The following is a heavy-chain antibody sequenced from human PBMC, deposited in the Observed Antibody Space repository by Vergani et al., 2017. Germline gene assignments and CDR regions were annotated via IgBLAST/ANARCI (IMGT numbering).Heavy chain of an antibody. CDR2: IYYSGST. CDR3: ARDIGGEVGKAYYYYGMDV. CDR1: GGSVSSGSYY. D-gene: IGHD3-3*01. J-gene: IGHJ6*02. V-gene: IGHV4-61*01. Sequence: QVQLQESGPGLVKPSETLSLTCTVSGGSVSSGSYYWSWIRQPPGKGLEWIGYIYYSGSTNYNPSLKSRVTISVDTSKNQFSLKLSSVTAADTAVYYCARDIGGEVGKAYYYYGMDVWGQGTLVTVSS.